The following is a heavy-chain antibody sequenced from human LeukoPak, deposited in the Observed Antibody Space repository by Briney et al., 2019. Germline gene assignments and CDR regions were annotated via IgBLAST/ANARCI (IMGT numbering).Heavy chain of an antibody. CDR2: ISSSSSYI. Sequence: PGGSLRLSCAASGFTFSSYSMNWVRQAPGKGLEWVSSISSSSSYIYYAHSVKGRFTISRDNAKNSLYLQMNSLRAEDTAVYYCARDCFGYKFDYWGQGTLVTVSS. CDR3: ARDCFGYKFDY. CDR1: GFTFSSYS. D-gene: IGHD1-1*01. V-gene: IGHV3-21*01. J-gene: IGHJ4*02.